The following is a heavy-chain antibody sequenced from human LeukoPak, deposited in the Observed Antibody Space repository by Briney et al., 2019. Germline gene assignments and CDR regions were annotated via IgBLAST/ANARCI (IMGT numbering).Heavy chain of an antibody. D-gene: IGHD3-22*01. CDR3: TTVSTYYYDSSGYYYEIDY. CDR1: GFTFSNAW. J-gene: IGHJ4*02. Sequence: GGSLRLSCAASGFTFSNAWMSWVRQAPGKGLEWVGRIKSKTDGGTTDYAAPVKGRFTISRDDSKNTLYLQMNSLKTEDTAVYYCTTVSTYYYDSSGYYYEIDYWGQGTLVTVSS. CDR2: IKSKTDGGTT. V-gene: IGHV3-15*01.